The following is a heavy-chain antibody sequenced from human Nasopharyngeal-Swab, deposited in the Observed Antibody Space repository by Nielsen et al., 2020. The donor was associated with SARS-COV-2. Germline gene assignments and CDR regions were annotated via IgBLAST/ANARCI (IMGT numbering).Heavy chain of an antibody. CDR3: ARDESGSSSFDY. D-gene: IGHD1-26*01. V-gene: IGHV3-30-3*01. CDR1: GFTFSSYA. CDR2: ISYDGSNK. Sequence: GSLRLSCAASGFTFSSYAMHWVRQAPGKGPEWVAVISYDGSNKYYADSVKGRFTISRDNSKNTLYLQMNSLRAEDTAVYYCARDESGSSSFDYWGQGTLVTVSS. J-gene: IGHJ4*02.